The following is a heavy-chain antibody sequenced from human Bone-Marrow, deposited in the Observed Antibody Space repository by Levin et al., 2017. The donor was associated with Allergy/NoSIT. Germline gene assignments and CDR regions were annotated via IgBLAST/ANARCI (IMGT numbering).Heavy chain of an antibody. D-gene: IGHD2-15*01. CDR3: AREEYCSGGSCYLYYYYGMDV. CDR1: GFTFSSYW. CDR2: INSDGSST. J-gene: IGHJ6*02. Sequence: GGSLRLSCAASGFTFSSYWMHWVRQAPGKGLVWVSRINSDGSSTSYADFVKGRFTISRDNAKNTLYLQMNSLRAEDTAVYYCAREEYCSGGSCYLYYYYGMDVWGQGTTVTVSS. V-gene: IGHV3-74*01.